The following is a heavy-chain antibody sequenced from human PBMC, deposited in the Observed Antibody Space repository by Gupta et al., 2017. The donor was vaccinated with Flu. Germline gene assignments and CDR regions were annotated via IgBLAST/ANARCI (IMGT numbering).Heavy chain of an antibody. V-gene: IGHV3-21*01. J-gene: IGHJ4*02. CDR3: ARGDTYYYDSSGYRPDY. CDR2: ISSSSSYI. D-gene: IGHD3-22*01. CDR1: GFTFRSYS. Sequence: EVQRVESGGGLVKPGGSLRLSCAASGFTFRSYSMNWVRQAPGKGLEWVSSISSSSSYIYYADSVKSRFTISRDNAKNSLYLQMNSLRAEDTAVYYCARGDTYYYDSSGYRPDYWGQGTLVTVSS.